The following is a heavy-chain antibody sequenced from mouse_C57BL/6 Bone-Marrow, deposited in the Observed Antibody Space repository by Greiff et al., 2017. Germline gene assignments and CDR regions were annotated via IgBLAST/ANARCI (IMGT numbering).Heavy chain of an antibody. J-gene: IGHJ4*01. Sequence: VQGVESGPGLVAPSQSLSITCTVSGFSLTSYAISWVRQPPGKGLEWLGVIWTGGGTNYNSALKSRLSISKDTSKSQVFLKMNSLQTDDTARYYCARYDYYGKGAMDYWGQGTSVTVSS. CDR2: IWTGGGT. V-gene: IGHV2-9-1*01. D-gene: IGHD1-1*01. CDR3: ARYDYYGKGAMDY. CDR1: GFSLTSYA.